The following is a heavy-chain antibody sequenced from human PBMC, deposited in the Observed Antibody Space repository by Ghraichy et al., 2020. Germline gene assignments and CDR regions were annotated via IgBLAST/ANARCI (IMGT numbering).Heavy chain of an antibody. Sequence: GGSLRLSCAASGFTFSSYAMSWVRQAPGKGLEWVSAISGSGGSTYYADSVKGRFTISRDNSKNTLYLQMNSLRAEDTAVYYCAKGGGTMVRGVNSYFDYWGQGTLVTVSS. CDR3: AKGGGTMVRGVNSYFDY. J-gene: IGHJ4*02. V-gene: IGHV3-23*01. D-gene: IGHD3-10*01. CDR1: GFTFSSYA. CDR2: ISGSGGST.